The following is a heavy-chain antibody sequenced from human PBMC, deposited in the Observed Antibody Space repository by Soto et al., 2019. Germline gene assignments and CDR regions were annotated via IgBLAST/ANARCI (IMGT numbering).Heavy chain of an antibody. J-gene: IGHJ6*02. V-gene: IGHV1-8*01. D-gene: IGHD2-8*01. Sequence: QVQLVQSGAEVKKPGASVKVSCKASGYTFTSYDINWVRQATGQGLEWMGWMNPNSGNTGYAQKFQGRVTMTRNTSISTAYMELSRLRSEDTAVYYCARGRRYCTNGVCYNYGMDVWGQGTTVTVSS. CDR2: MNPNSGNT. CDR3: ARGRRYCTNGVCYNYGMDV. CDR1: GYTFTSYD.